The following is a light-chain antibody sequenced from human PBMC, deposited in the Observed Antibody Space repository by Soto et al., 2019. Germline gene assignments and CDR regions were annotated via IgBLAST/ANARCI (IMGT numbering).Light chain of an antibody. CDR1: QSVSSSY. CDR2: DSY. V-gene: IGKV3D-20*02. CDR3: QQRSDWPWT. Sequence: EIVLTHSPATLSFSPGARATLSCSASQSVSSSYLAWYQQKPGQDPRSLIYDSYNRAADIPGRLSGSGCGTDFTLTVSSLEPEDFVVDECQQRSDWPWTFGQGTKVDI. J-gene: IGKJ1*01.